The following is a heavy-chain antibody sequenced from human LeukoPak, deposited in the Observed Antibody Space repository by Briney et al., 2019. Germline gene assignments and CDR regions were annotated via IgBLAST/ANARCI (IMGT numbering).Heavy chain of an antibody. CDR2: ISSSSSTI. D-gene: IGHD4-17*01. CDR1: GFTFSSYS. Sequence: PGGSLRLSCAASGFTFSSYSMNWVRQAPGKGLEWVSYISSSSSTIYYADSVKGRFTISRDNAKNSLYLQMNSLRAEDTAVYYCARSDYVNGYYFDYWGQGTLVTVSS. CDR3: ARSDYVNGYYFDY. V-gene: IGHV3-48*04. J-gene: IGHJ4*02.